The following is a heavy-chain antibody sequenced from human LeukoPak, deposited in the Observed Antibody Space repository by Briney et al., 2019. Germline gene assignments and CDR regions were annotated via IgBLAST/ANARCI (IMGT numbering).Heavy chain of an antibody. CDR1: GYIFTSYG. Sequence: ASVKVSCKTSGYIFTSYGISWVRQAPGQGLEWMGWISGYNGNTNYAQKLQGRVTMTTDTSTSTAYMEVRSLRSDDTAVYYCARDEAGSYSYNWFDPWGQGTLVTVSS. CDR2: ISGYNGNT. D-gene: IGHD1-26*01. J-gene: IGHJ5*02. CDR3: ARDEAGSYSYNWFDP. V-gene: IGHV1-18*01.